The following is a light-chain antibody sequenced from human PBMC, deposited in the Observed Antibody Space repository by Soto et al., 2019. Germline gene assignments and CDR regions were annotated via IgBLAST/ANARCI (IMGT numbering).Light chain of an antibody. J-gene: IGKJ1*01. CDR2: KAS. V-gene: IGKV1-5*03. CDR1: QSVSTW. CDR3: QHYYSYWWT. Sequence: DIQMTQSPSTLPASIGDRVTITCRASQSVSTWLAWYQQKPGKAPKVLIYKASNLQSGVPSRFRGSGSGTEFTLTISSLQPDDFGTYYCQHYYSYWWTFGQGTKVDIK.